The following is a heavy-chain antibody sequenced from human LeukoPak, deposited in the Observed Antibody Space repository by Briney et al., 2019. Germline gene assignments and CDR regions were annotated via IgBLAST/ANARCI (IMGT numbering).Heavy chain of an antibody. J-gene: IGHJ4*02. CDR3: ASAFESVR. V-gene: IGHV3-21*01. CDR2: IRSSSSYI. D-gene: IGHD3-10*01. CDR1: GFTFSSYG. Sequence: AGGSLRLSCAASGFTFSSYGMHWVRQAPGKGLEWVSSIRSSSSYIYYADSVKGRFTISRDNAKNSLYLQMNSLRAEDTAVYYCASAFESVRWGQGTLVTVSS.